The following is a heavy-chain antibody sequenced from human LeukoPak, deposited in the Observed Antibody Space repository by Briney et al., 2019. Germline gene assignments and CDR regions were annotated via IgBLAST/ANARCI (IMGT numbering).Heavy chain of an antibody. J-gene: IGHJ5*02. V-gene: IGHV4-59*08. CDR2: IYYSGST. CDR3: ARHEDRCCSGGSCYSWFDP. CDR1: GGSISSYY. Sequence: SETLSLTCTVSGGSISSYYWSWIRQPPGKGLEWIGYIYYSGSTNYNPSLKSRVTISVDTSKNQFSLKLSSVTAADTAVYYCARHEDRCCSGGSCYSWFDPWGQGTLVTVSS. D-gene: IGHD2-15*01.